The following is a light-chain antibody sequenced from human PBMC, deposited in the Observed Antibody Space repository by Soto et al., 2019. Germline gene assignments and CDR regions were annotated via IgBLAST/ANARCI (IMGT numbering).Light chain of an antibody. Sequence: EIGMRQSPPTVFESLGERAIXSCRASQSISVTLAWYQQKPAQAPSVLLYAASNISTDFPDRFGCSWTGTEFTLDISRRQCEDFAVYYCQQYNRCITFGQGTRLEIK. V-gene: IGKV3-15*01. CDR1: QSISVT. CDR3: QQYNRCIT. CDR2: AAS. J-gene: IGKJ5*01.